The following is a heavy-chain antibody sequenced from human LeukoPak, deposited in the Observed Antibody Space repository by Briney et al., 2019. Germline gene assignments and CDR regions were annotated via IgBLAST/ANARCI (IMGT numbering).Heavy chain of an antibody. J-gene: IGHJ4*02. CDR1: GYRFTSYW. V-gene: IGHV5-51*01. CDR3: ASAPTSYYDTSGYYQGLDH. D-gene: IGHD3-22*01. Sequence: GEPLKISCKGSGYRFTSYWIAWVRQMPGKGLEWMGIIYPGDSDTRYSPSFQGQVTISADKSISTAYLHWSSLKASDTAMYYCASAPTSYYDTSGYYQGLDHWGQGTLVTVSS. CDR2: IYPGDSDT.